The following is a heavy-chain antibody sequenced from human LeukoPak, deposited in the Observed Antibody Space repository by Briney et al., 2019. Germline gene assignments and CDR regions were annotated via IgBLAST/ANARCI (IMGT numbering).Heavy chain of an antibody. CDR3: AKSFGTGYFDY. V-gene: IGHV3-30*18. J-gene: IGHJ4*02. Sequence: GRSLRLSCAASGFTFSSYGMHWVRQAPGKGLEWVAVISYDGSNKYYADSVKGRFTISRDNSKNTLYLQMNSLRAEDTAVYYCAKSFGTGYFDYWGQGTLVTVSS. CDR2: ISYDGSNK. D-gene: IGHD1-1*01. CDR1: GFTFSSYG.